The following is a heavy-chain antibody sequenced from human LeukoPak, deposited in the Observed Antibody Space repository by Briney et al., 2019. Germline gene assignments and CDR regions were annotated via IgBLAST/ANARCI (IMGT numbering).Heavy chain of an antibody. CDR2: ISAYNGNT. CDR3: ARGRDYYDSSAYYNFDY. D-gene: IGHD3-22*01. V-gene: IGHV1-18*01. CDR1: GYTFSGYG. J-gene: IGHJ4*02. Sequence: ASVKVSCKASGYTFSGYGISWVRQAPGQGLEWMGWISAYNGNTNYAQKLQGRVTMTTDTSTSTAHMELRSLRSDDTAVYFCARGRDYYDSSAYYNFDYWGQGTLVTVSS.